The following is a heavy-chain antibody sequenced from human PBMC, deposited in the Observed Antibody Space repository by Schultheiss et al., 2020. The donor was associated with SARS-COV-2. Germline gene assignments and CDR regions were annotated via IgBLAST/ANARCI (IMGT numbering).Heavy chain of an antibody. Sequence: GGSLRLSCAASGFTFSSYAMHWVRQAPGKGLEWVAVISYDGSNKYYADSVKGRFTISRDNSKNTVYLQMGSLRAEVTAVYYCASISGRGTGYWGQGTLVTVSS. CDR3: ASISGRGTGY. D-gene: IGHD1-26*01. V-gene: IGHV3-30*14. CDR1: GFTFSSYA. J-gene: IGHJ4*02. CDR2: ISYDGSNK.